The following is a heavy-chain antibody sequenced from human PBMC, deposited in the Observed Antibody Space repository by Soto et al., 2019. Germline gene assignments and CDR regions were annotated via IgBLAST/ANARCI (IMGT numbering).Heavy chain of an antibody. Sequence: SETLSLTCTVSGGSISSYYWSWIRQPPGKGLEWIGYIYYSGITNYNPSLNSRVTISVDTSKNQFSLKLSSVTAADTAVYYCARRVVAASGDAFDISGQGTMVTVSS. CDR1: GGSISSYY. CDR2: IYYSGIT. J-gene: IGHJ3*02. CDR3: ARRVVAASGDAFDI. D-gene: IGHD2-15*01. V-gene: IGHV4-59*08.